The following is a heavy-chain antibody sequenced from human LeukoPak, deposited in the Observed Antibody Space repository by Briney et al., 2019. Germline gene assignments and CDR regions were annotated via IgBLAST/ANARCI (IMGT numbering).Heavy chain of an antibody. CDR2: IRGGGDT. CDR3: TGHGSGSY. Sequence: PGGSLRLSCAVSGFTFSNNALTWFGQAPGKGLEWVSDIRGGGDTYYTEGVKGRWTISRDKCKNILYLERKSLRAEDTALYYATGHGSGSYWGQGTLVTVSS. D-gene: IGHD6-25*01. CDR1: GFTFSNNA. V-gene: IGHV3-23*01. J-gene: IGHJ4*02.